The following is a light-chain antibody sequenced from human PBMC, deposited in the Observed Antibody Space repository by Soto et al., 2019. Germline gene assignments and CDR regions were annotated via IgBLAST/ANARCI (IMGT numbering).Light chain of an antibody. CDR2: RAS. CDR3: QQYNDYPFT. J-gene: IGKJ3*01. V-gene: IGKV1-5*03. CDR1: QSISSW. Sequence: DIQMTQSPSTLSASVGDRVTITCRASQSISSWLAWYQQRTGKAPNLLIHRASNLQSGVPSRFSASGAGTEFTLTINSLQPDDIATYYCQQYNDYPFTFGPGTKVNI.